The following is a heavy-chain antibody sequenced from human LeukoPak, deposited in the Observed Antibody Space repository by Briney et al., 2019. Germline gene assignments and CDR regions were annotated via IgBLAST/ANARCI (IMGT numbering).Heavy chain of an antibody. CDR3: ARVSVDSNGWYANWFDP. J-gene: IGHJ5*02. CDR2: LYYSGTT. D-gene: IGHD6-19*01. Sequence: SETLSLTCTVSGGSINSYSWSWIRQPPGKGLEWIGDLYYSGTTDNAPSLRSRVTISVDRSKNQFSLKLNSVTPEDTAVYYCARVSVDSNGWYANWFDPWGQGTLVTVSS. V-gene: IGHV4-59*12. CDR1: GGSINSYS.